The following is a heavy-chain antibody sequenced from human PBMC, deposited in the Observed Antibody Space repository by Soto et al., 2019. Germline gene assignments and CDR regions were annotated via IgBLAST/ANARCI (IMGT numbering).Heavy chain of an antibody. D-gene: IGHD2-15*01. CDR3: AREWAATDDNWFDP. CDR1: GGSISSGGYY. Sequence: PSETLSLTCTVSGGSISSGGYYWSWIRQRPGKGLEWIGYIYYSGSTYYNPSLKSQVTISVDMSKNQFSLRLDSVSAADTAVYYCAREWAATDDNWFDPWGQGTLVTVSS. J-gene: IGHJ5*02. CDR2: IYYSGST. V-gene: IGHV4-31*02.